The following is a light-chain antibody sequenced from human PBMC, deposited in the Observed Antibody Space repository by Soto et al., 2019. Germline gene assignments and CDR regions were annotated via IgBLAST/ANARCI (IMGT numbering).Light chain of an antibody. V-gene: IGKV3-20*01. CDR2: GAS. Sequence: EIVLTQSPGTLSLSPGERATLSCRASQTVSSNYLAWCQQRPGQAPRLLIYGASTRAAGIPDRFSGSGSGTDFTLTITRLEPEDFAVYYCQQFSSYPLTFGGGTKVDIK. CDR1: QTVSSNY. CDR3: QQFSSYPLT. J-gene: IGKJ4*01.